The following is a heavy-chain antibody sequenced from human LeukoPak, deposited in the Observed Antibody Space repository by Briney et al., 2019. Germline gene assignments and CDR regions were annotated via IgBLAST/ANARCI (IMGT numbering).Heavy chain of an antibody. CDR3: AKVVQYTASTGTGLDY. CDR1: GFALNTYD. CDR2: ITISGHTK. D-gene: IGHD6-13*01. V-gene: IGHV3-48*03. Sequence: GGSLTLSCVASGFALNTYDRNWVRQPPGKGLEWIADITISGHTKNYADSVKGRFTISRDNAGTSLYLQMNSLRAEDTAIYYCAKVVQYTASTGTGLDYWGQGTLVTVSS. J-gene: IGHJ4*02.